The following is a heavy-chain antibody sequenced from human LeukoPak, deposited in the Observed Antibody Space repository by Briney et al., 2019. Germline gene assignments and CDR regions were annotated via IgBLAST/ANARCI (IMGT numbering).Heavy chain of an antibody. Sequence: PSETLSLTCTVSGGSISSYYWSWIRQPPGKGLEWIGYIYYSGSTNYNPSLKSRVTISVDTSKNQFSLKLSSVTAADTAVYYCARDHIVATTYFDYWGQGTLVTVSS. CDR2: IYYSGST. J-gene: IGHJ4*02. V-gene: IGHV4-59*12. CDR1: GGSISSYY. D-gene: IGHD5-12*01. CDR3: ARDHIVATTYFDY.